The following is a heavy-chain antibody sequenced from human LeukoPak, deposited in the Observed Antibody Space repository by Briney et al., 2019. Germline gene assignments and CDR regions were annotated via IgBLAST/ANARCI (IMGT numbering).Heavy chain of an antibody. V-gene: IGHV3-30*18. CDR3: AKATAPVGGCYFDY. Sequence: GGSLRLSCAASGFTFSSYGMHWDRQAPGKGLEWVAVISYDGSNKYYADSVKGRFTISRDNSKNTLYLQMNSLRAEDTAVYYCAKATAPVGGCYFDYWGQGTLVTVSS. D-gene: IGHD2-15*01. CDR1: GFTFSSYG. J-gene: IGHJ4*02. CDR2: ISYDGSNK.